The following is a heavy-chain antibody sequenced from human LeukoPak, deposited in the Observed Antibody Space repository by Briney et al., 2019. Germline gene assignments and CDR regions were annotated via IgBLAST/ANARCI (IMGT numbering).Heavy chain of an antibody. V-gene: IGHV3-11*01. J-gene: IGHJ3*02. Sequence: PGGSLRLSCAASGFTFSDYYMSWIRQAPGKGLESVSYISSSGSTIYYADSVRGRFTISRDNAKNSLYLQMNSLRAEDTAVYYCASTTPGVWGSYRYSGAFDIWGQGTMVTVSS. CDR2: ISSSGSTI. D-gene: IGHD3-16*02. CDR1: GFTFSDYY. CDR3: ASTTPGVWGSYRYSGAFDI.